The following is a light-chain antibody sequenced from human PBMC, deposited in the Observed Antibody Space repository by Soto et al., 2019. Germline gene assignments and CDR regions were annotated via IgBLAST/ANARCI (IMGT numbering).Light chain of an antibody. CDR1: QNINRW. Sequence: DIQMTQSPSSLSASVGDRVTITCRASQNINRWLAWYQQKPGKAPNLLIFKASTLERGVPSRISGSGSGTEFTLTISSLQPDEFATYFCQQYQSFPLTFGGGTKVDIK. V-gene: IGKV1-5*03. CDR2: KAS. J-gene: IGKJ4*01. CDR3: QQYQSFPLT.